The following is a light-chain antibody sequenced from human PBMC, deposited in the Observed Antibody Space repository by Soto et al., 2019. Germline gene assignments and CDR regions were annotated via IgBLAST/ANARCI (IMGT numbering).Light chain of an antibody. Sequence: QAVVTQPPSASGTPGQMVTISCSGSSSNIGSNTVNWYQQLPGMAPKLLIYNNSQRPSGVPDRFSGSKSGTSASLAISGLQSEDEADYYCAAWDDSLRGLEFGGGTKVTV. CDR2: NNS. J-gene: IGLJ2*01. CDR3: AAWDDSLRGLE. V-gene: IGLV1-44*01. CDR1: SSNIGSNT.